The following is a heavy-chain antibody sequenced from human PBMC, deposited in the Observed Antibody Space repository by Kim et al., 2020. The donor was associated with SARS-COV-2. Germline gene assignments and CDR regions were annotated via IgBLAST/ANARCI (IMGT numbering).Heavy chain of an antibody. CDR3: ARGDYDFWCGYYQNSPYDY. D-gene: IGHD3-3*01. CDR1: GGSFSGYY. Sequence: SETLSLTCAVHGGSFSGYYWSWIRQPPGRGLEWIGDINHSGTTNFNPSLKSRVTISIDTSKNQFSLMLASVTAADTAVYYCARGDYDFWCGYYQNSPYDYWGQGTLVTVSS. CDR2: INHSGTT. V-gene: IGHV4-34*01. J-gene: IGHJ4*02.